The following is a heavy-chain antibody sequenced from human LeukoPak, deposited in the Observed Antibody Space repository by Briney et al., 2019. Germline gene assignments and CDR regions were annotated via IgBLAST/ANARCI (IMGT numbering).Heavy chain of an antibody. V-gene: IGHV1-69*05. Sequence: ASVKVSCKASGGTFSSYAISWVRQAPGQGLEWMGRIIPIFGTANYAQKFQGRVTITTDESTSTAYMELSSLRSEDTAVYYCARERDGGSYWDYYYYMDVWGKGTTVTVSS. D-gene: IGHD1-26*01. CDR3: ARERDGGSYWDYYYYMDV. J-gene: IGHJ6*03. CDR1: GGTFSSYA. CDR2: IIPIFGTA.